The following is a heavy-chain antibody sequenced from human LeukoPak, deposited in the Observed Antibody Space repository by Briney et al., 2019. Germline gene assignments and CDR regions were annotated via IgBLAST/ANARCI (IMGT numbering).Heavy chain of an antibody. CDR1: GGSFSGYY. Sequence: SETLSLTCAVYGGSFSGYYWSWIRQPPGKGLEWIGEINHSGSTNYNPSLKSRVTISVDTSKNQFSLKLRSVTAADTAVYYCARVQGRIAARPKNWFDPWGQGTLVTASS. J-gene: IGHJ5*02. D-gene: IGHD6-6*01. CDR3: ARVQGRIAARPKNWFDP. V-gene: IGHV4-34*01. CDR2: INHSGST.